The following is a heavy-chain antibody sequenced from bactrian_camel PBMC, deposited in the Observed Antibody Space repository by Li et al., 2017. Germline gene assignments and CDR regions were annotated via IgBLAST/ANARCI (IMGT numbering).Heavy chain of an antibody. Sequence: DVQLVESGGGLVQPGGSLRLSCAASGSTFSNYQLNLVRQAPGQNLEWVSSITSGDEAVYADSVKGRFTTSRDNAKNTVYLQMNSLKFEDTALYYCATVAGSFSDDYARARAYVYWGQGTQVTVS. J-gene: IGHJ4*01. D-gene: IGHD4*01. CDR2: ITSGDEA. V-gene: IGHV3S10*01. CDR3: ATVAGSFSDDYARARAYVY. CDR1: GSTFSNYQ.